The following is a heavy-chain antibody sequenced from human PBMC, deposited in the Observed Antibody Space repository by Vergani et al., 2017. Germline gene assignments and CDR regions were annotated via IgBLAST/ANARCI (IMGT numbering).Heavy chain of an antibody. CDR3: ARISAGITIFGGVTNARFDY. Sequence: QVQLQESGPGLVKPSETLSLTCTVSGGSISSYYWSWIRQPPGKGLEWIGYIYYSGSTNYNPSLKSRVTISVDTSKNQFSLKLSSVTAADTAVYYCARISAGITIFGGVTNARFDYWGQGTLVTVSS. CDR1: GGSISSYY. D-gene: IGHD3-3*01. J-gene: IGHJ4*02. V-gene: IGHV4-59*01. CDR2: IYYSGST.